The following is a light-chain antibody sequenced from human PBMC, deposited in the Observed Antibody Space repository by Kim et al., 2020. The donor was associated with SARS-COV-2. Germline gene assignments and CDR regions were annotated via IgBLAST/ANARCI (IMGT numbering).Light chain of an antibody. Sequence: ASVKLPCTLSSGHSTYAIAWHQQQPEKGPRYLMKVNSDGSHKKGDGIPDRFSGSSSGAERYLTISSLQSEDEADYYCQTWGTGIRVFGGGTKVTVL. CDR3: QTWGTGIRV. CDR2: VNSDGSH. J-gene: IGLJ3*02. CDR1: SGHSTYA. V-gene: IGLV4-69*01.